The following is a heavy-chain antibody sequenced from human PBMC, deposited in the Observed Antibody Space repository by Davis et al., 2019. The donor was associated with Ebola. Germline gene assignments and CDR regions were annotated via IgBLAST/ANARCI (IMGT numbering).Heavy chain of an antibody. J-gene: IGHJ6*04. CDR1: GFPFSTYV. V-gene: IGHV3-23*01. Sequence: GESLKISCAASGFPFSTYVMTWVRQAPGKGLEWVSAISSSGDSTYYADPVKGRFTISRDNSKNTLYLQMNSLRAEDTAVFYCAKRATVKVAGANYYNAMDVWGKGTTVTVSS. CDR3: AKRATVKVAGANYYNAMDV. D-gene: IGHD6-19*01. CDR2: ISSSGDST.